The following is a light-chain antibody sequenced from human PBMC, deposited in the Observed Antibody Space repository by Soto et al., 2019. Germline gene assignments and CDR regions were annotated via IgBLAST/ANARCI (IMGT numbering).Light chain of an antibody. CDR1: SSNIGAGYD. V-gene: IGLV1-40*01. CDR3: QSYDHDLRASV. J-gene: IGLJ2*01. CDR2: GNV. Sequence: QSVLTQPPSVSGAPGQRVTISCAGSSSNIGAGYDVHWYQQLPGKVPKLLIYGNVNRPSGVPDRFSGSKSGTSGSLAITGLLADDEADYFCQSYDHDLRASVFGGGTKVTVL.